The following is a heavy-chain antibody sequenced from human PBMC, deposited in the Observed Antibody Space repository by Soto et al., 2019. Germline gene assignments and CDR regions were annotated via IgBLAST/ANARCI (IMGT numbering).Heavy chain of an antibody. CDR1: GGTFSSYA. CDR3: ARRPDPQYGMDV. CDR2: IIPIFGTA. J-gene: IGHJ6*02. Sequence: QVQLVQSGAEVKKPGSSVKVSCKASGGTFSSYAISWVRQAPGQGLEWMGGIIPIFGTANYAQKFQGRVTITAAESTSTAYMELSSLRSEATAVYYCARRPDPQYGMDVWGHGTTVTVSS. V-gene: IGHV1-69*01.